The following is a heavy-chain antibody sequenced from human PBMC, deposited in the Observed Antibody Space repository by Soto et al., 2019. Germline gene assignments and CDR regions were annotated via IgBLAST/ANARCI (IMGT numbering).Heavy chain of an antibody. CDR1: GFTFSNYG. CDR3: ARDHVDSYGMDV. Sequence: GGSLRLSCAASGFTFSNYGMHWVRQAPGKGLEWVAVIWHDGNNKYYADSVKGRFTISRDNSNNTLYLQMNSLRAEDTAVYYCARDHVDSYGMDVWGQGTTVTVSS. CDR2: IWHDGNNK. D-gene: IGHD5-12*01. V-gene: IGHV3-33*01. J-gene: IGHJ6*02.